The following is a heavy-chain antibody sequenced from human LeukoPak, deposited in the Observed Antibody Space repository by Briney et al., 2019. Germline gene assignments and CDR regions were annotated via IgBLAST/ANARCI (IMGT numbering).Heavy chain of an antibody. V-gene: IGHV3-21*01. CDR2: ISNTKTYI. D-gene: IGHD3-22*01. Sequence: GGSLRLSCAASRFTFSSYSFNWVRQAPGKGLEWISSISNTKTYINYADSVKGRFTISRDNAKNSLFLHMTSLRAEDTAVYYCVRDGAYYDSAPYNFDFWGRGTLVAVSS. J-gene: IGHJ4*02. CDR3: VRDGAYYDSAPYNFDF. CDR1: RFTFSSYS.